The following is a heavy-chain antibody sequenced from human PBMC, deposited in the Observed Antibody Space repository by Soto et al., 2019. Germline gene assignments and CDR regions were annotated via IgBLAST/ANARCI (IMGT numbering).Heavy chain of an antibody. CDR2: IYWDDDK. J-gene: IGHJ5*02. D-gene: IGHD5-12*01. CDR3: AHSDSGYDSWLYWFDP. Sequence: QITLKESGPTLVKPTQTLTLTCTFSGFSLSTSGVGVGWIRQPPGKALEWLALIYWDDDKRYSPSLKSRPTITKDTSKNPVVLTMTNMDPVDTATYYCAHSDSGYDSWLYWFDPWGQGTLVTVSS. V-gene: IGHV2-5*02. CDR1: GFSLSTSGVG.